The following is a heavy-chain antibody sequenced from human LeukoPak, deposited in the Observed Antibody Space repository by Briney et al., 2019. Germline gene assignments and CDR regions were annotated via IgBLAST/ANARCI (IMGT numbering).Heavy chain of an antibody. J-gene: IGHJ6*03. CDR2: IWYDGSNK. D-gene: IGHD3-10*01. Sequence: PGRSLRLSCAASGFTFSSYGMHWVRQAPGKGLEWVAVIWYDGSNKYYADSVKGRFTISRDNSKNTLYLQMNSLRAEDTAVYYCAKEGYYGSGSYYMDVWGKGTTVTVS. CDR1: GFTFSSYG. CDR3: AKEGYYGSGSYYMDV. V-gene: IGHV3-33*06.